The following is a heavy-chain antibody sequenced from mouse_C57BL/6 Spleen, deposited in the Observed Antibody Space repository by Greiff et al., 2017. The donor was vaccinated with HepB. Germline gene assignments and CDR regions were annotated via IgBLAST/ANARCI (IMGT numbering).Heavy chain of an antibody. V-gene: IGHV1-55*01. J-gene: IGHJ3*01. CDR1: GYTFTSYW. D-gene: IGHD1-1*01. CDR3: AITTGVGRFAY. CDR2: IYPGSGST. Sequence: QVHVKQSGAELVKPGASVKMSCKASGYTFTSYWITWVKQRPGQGLEWIGDIYPGSGSTNYNEKFKSKATLTVDTSSSTAYMQLSSLTSEDSAVYYCAITTGVGRFAYWGQGTLVTVSA.